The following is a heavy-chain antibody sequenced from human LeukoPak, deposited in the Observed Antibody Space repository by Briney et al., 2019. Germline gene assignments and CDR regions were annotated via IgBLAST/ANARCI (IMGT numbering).Heavy chain of an antibody. CDR3: ARALSRDSSGYYYS. CDR1: GFTFSSYS. V-gene: IGHV3-21*01. Sequence: PGGSLRLSCAASGFTFSSYSMNWVRQAPGKGLEWVSSISSSSSYIYYADSVKGRFTISRDNAKNSLYLQMNSLRAEDTAVYYCARALSRDSSGYYYSWGQGTLDTVSS. J-gene: IGHJ4*02. CDR2: ISSSSSYI. D-gene: IGHD3-22*01.